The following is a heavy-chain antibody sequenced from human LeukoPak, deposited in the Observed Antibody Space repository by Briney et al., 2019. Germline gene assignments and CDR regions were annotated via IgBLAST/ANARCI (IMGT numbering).Heavy chain of an antibody. CDR3: ARLAYDSSGYYGAFDI. V-gene: IGHV5-51*01. D-gene: IGHD3-22*01. CDR1: GYSFTSYW. Sequence: GESLKISCKGSGYSFTSYWIGWVRQMPGKGLEWMGIIYPGDSDTRYSPSFQGQVTTSADKSISTAHLQWSSLKASDTAMYYCARLAYDSSGYYGAFDIWGQGTMVTVSS. J-gene: IGHJ3*02. CDR2: IYPGDSDT.